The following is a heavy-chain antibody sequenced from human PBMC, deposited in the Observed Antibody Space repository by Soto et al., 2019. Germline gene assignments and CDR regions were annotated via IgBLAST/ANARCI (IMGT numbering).Heavy chain of an antibody. V-gene: IGHV4-31*03. CDR1: GGSISSGGYY. J-gene: IGHJ1*01. D-gene: IGHD2-15*01. CDR3: ARDGAGYCSGGSCYSGDFQH. Sequence: QVQLQESGPGLVKPSQTLSLTCTVSGGSISSGGYYWSWIRQHPGKGLEWIGYIYYSGSTYYNPSLKSRVTISLDTSKNQFSLKLSSVTAADTAVYYCARDGAGYCSGGSCYSGDFQHWGQGTLVTVSS. CDR2: IYYSGST.